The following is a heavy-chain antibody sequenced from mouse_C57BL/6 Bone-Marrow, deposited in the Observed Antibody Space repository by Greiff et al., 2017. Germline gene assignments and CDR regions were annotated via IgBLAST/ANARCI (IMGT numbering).Heavy chain of an antibody. CDR2: ISNGGGST. D-gene: IGHD2-1*01. CDR3: ASGEVIYYRFAY. CDR1: GFTFSDYY. V-gene: IGHV5-12*01. Sequence: DVKLVESGGGLVQPGGSLKLSCAASGFTFSDYYMYWVRQTPEKRLEWVAYISNGGGSTYYPDTVKGRFTISRDNAKNTLYLQMSRLKSEDTAMYYCASGEVIYYRFAYWGQGTLVTVSA. J-gene: IGHJ3*01.